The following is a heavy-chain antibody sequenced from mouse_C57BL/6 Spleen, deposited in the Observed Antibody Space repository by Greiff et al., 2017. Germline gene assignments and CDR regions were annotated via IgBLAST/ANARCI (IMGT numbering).Heavy chain of an antibody. CDR3: VGGTGWYFDV. J-gene: IGHJ1*03. CDR1: GYAFSSSW. V-gene: IGHV1-82*01. D-gene: IGHD4-1*01. Sequence: QVQLQQSGPELVKPGASVKISCKASGYAFSSSWMNWVKQRPGKGLEWIGRIYPGDGDTNYNGKFKGKATLTADKSSSTAYMQLSSLPSEDSAVSFCVGGTGWYFDVWGTGTTVTVSS. CDR2: IYPGDGDT.